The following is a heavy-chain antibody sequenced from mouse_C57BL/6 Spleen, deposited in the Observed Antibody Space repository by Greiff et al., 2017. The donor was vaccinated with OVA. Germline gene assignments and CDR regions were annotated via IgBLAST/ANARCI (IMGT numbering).Heavy chain of an antibody. CDR2: ISSGGDYI. J-gene: IGHJ1*03. Sequence: EVHLVESGEGLVKPGGSLKLSCAASGFTFSSYAMSWVRQTPEKRLEWVAYISSGGDYIYYADTVKGRFTISRDKARNTLYLQMSSLKSEDTAMYYCTRGYSNYEGYFDVWGTGTTVTVSS. CDR1: GFTFSSYA. D-gene: IGHD2-5*01. CDR3: TRGYSNYEGYFDV. V-gene: IGHV5-9-1*02.